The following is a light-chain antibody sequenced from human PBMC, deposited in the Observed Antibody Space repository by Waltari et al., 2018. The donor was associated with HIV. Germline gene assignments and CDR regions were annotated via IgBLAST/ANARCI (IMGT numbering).Light chain of an antibody. J-gene: IGKJ5*01. V-gene: IGKV3-11*01. CDR1: QSVGKY. Sequence: EIVLTQSPATLSLSPGERATLSFRASQSVGKYLAWYQQKPGQVPRLLMYDAINRATGIPARFSGSGSGTDFTLTISSLEPEDFAVYYCQQRDSWPRGITFGQGTRLEIK. CDR3: QQRDSWPRGIT. CDR2: DAI.